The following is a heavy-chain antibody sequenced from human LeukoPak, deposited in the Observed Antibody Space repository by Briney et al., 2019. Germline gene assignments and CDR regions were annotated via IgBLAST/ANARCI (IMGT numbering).Heavy chain of an antibody. J-gene: IGHJ5*02. CDR2: MNPNSGST. CDR3: ARGRGAYCSSTSCYGARRVDP. V-gene: IGHV1-8*01. Sequence: ASVKVSCKASGYTFTSYDINWVRQATGQGLEWMGWMNPNSGSTGYAQKFQGRVTMTRNTSISTAYMELSSLRSEDTAVYYCARGRGAYCSSTSCYGARRVDPWGQGTLVTVSS. D-gene: IGHD2-2*01. CDR1: GYTFTSYD.